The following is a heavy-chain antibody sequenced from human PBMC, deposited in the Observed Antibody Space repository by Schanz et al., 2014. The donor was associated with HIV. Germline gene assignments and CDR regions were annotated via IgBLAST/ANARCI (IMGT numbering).Heavy chain of an antibody. CDR3: VKGERIGYRIEVTGPTFDY. D-gene: IGHD3-22*01. V-gene: IGHV3-30-3*01. J-gene: IGHJ4*02. CDR2: ISHDGTNK. CDR1: GFTFSDNS. Sequence: QVQLVESGGGVVQPGRSLRLSCAASGFTFSDNSMHWVRQAPGKALEWVAVISHDGTNKFYAGSVKDRFTISRDNAKNTLYVQIRSLRNEDTAVYYCVKGERIGYRIEVTGPTFDYWGQGTLVTVSS.